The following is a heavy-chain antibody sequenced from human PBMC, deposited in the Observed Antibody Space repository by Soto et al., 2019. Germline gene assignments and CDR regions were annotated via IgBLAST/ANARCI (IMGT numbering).Heavy chain of an antibody. V-gene: IGHV3-48*02. CDR3: ARVTPGSAWNY. CDR1: GFTFSTYP. Sequence: EVQLVESGGGLVQPGGSLRLSCAGSGFTFSTYPMNWVRQAPGKGLEWVSYISRSSSTIYYADSVKGRFTISRDNAKNSLDPQMNSLRDEDTGVYYCARVTPGSAWNYRGQGTLVTVSS. D-gene: IGHD6-25*01. J-gene: IGHJ4*02. CDR2: ISRSSSTI.